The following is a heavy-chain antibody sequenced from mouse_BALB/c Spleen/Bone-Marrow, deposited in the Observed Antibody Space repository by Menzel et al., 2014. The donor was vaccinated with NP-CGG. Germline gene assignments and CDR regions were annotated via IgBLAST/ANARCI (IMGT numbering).Heavy chain of an antibody. CDR3: AMGVRLYWYFDV. Sequence: VQLQQPGPELVKPGASVKMSCKASGYTFTDYYMKWVKQSHGESLEWIGDINPINGDTFYNQKFKGKATLTVDKSSSTAYMQLDSLTSEDSAAYYCAMGVRLYWYFDVWGAGTTVTVSS. V-gene: IGHV1-26*01. CDR1: GYTFTDYY. CDR2: INPINGDT. D-gene: IGHD2-14*01. J-gene: IGHJ1*01.